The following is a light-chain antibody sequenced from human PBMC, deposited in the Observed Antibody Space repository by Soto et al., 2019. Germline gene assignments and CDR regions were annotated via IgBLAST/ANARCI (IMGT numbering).Light chain of an antibody. Sequence: EIVLTQSPGTLSLSPGERATLSSRASQSVSSSSLAWYQQKPGQAPRLLIYDASSRATGIPDRFSGGGSGTDFTLTISRLGPEDFAVYYCQQYGSSPRTFGQGTKVDIK. CDR2: DAS. J-gene: IGKJ1*01. V-gene: IGKV3-20*01. CDR3: QQYGSSPRT. CDR1: QSVSSSS.